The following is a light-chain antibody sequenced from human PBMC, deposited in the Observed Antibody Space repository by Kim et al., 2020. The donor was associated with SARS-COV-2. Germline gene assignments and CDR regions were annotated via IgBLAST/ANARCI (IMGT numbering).Light chain of an antibody. V-gene: IGKV1-5*03. CDR2: KAS. Sequence: DIQMTQSPSTLSASVGDRVTITCRASQTVTTWLAWYQQKPGKAPKLLIHKASSLQSGVPSRFSGSGSGTEFTLTISSLQPDDFRTYYCQQYNDFPYTFGQGTKLEIK. CDR1: QTVTTW. CDR3: QQYNDFPYT. J-gene: IGKJ2*01.